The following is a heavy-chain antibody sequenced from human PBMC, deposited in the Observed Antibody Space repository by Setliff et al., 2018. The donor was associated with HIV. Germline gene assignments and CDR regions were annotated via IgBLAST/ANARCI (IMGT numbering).Heavy chain of an antibody. V-gene: IGHV1-18*01. CDR1: GYTFTSYA. CDR3: ARYNFWSGYESDY. J-gene: IGHJ4*02. CDR2: VSPYNGDT. D-gene: IGHD3-3*01. Sequence: GASVKVSCKASGYTFTSYAMHWVRQAPGQGLEWMGWVSPYNGDTKYAQKFQGRVTMTTDTSARTGYMELRNLRSDDTAVYYCARYNFWSGYESDYWGQGTLVTVSS.